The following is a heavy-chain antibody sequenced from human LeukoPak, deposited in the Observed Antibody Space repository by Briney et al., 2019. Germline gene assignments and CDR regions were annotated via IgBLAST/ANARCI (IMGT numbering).Heavy chain of an antibody. J-gene: IGHJ4*02. V-gene: IGHV1-46*01. Sequence: GESLKISCKGSGYSFTSYWIGWVRQAPGQGLEWMGIINPSGGSTSYAQKFQGRATMTRDTSTSTVYMELSSLRSEDTAVYYCANLLGDYYDSSGFDYWGQGTLVTVSS. CDR2: INPSGGST. CDR1: GYSFTSYW. CDR3: ANLLGDYYDSSGFDY. D-gene: IGHD3-22*01.